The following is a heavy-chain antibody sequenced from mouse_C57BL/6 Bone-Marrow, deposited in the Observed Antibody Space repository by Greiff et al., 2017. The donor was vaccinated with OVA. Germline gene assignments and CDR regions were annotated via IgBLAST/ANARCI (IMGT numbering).Heavy chain of an antibody. V-gene: IGHV1-54*01. CDR2: INPGSGGT. Sequence: QVQLQQSGAELVRPGTSVKVSCKASGYAFTNYLIEWVKQRPGQGLEWIGVINPGSGGTNYNEKFKGKATLTADKSSSTAYMQLSSLTSEDSAVYFCARLVYSNYDFDYWGQGTTLTVSS. CDR3: ARLVYSNYDFDY. D-gene: IGHD2-5*01. CDR1: GYAFTNYL. J-gene: IGHJ2*01.